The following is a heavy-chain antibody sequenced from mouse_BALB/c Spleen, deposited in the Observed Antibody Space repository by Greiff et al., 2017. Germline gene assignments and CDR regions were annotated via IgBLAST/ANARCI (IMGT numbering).Heavy chain of an antibody. CDR2: INPSNGGT. CDR1: GYTFTSYY. V-gene: IGHV1S81*02. CDR3: TRSGWDDAMDY. J-gene: IGHJ4*01. D-gene: IGHD3-1*01. Sequence: VQLQQPGAELVKPGASVKLSCKASGYTFTSYYMYWVKQRPGQGLEWIGGINPSNGGTNFNEKFKSKATLTVDKSSSTAYMQLSSLTSEDSAVYYCTRSGWDDAMDYWGQGTSVTVSS.